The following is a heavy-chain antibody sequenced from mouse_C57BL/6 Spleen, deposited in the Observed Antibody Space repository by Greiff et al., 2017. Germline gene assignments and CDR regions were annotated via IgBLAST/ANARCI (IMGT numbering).Heavy chain of an antibody. D-gene: IGHD1-1*01. CDR3: ARSSYYGSSFDD. Sequence: QVQLQQSGAELVKPGASVKISCKASGYAFSSYWMNWVKQRPGKGLEWIGQIYPGDGDTNYNGKFKGKATLTADKSSSTAYMQLSSLTSEDSAVYFCARSSYYGSSFDDWGQGTTLTVSS. V-gene: IGHV1-80*01. CDR1: GYAFSSYW. J-gene: IGHJ2*01. CDR2: IYPGDGDT.